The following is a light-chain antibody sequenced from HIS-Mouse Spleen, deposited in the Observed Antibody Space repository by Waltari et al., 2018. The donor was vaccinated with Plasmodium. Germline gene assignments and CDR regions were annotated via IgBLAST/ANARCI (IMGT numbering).Light chain of an antibody. CDR1: TSAVGGSNY. CDR3: SSYAGSNNLV. V-gene: IGLV2-8*01. CDR2: EVS. Sequence: QSALTQPPSASGSPGQSVPISCTGTTSAVGGSNYVSWYQQHPGKAPKRMIYEVSKRPSGVPDRFSGSKSGNTASLTVSGLQAEDEADYYCSSYAGSNNLVFGGGTKLTVL. J-gene: IGLJ2*01.